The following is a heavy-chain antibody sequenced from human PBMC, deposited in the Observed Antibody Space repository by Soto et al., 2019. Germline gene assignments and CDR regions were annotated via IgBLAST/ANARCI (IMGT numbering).Heavy chain of an antibody. Sequence: PGESLKLSCKGSGYSFNSRWIRCGRQIPVKVLELMGIIYPGDSDTRYSPSFQGQVNISADKSISTAYMQWSRLKASDTAMYYCARNSGPVLRYFDWEPENWFDPWGQGTLVTVSS. CDR1: GYSFNSRW. CDR3: ARNSGPVLRYFDWEPENWFDP. J-gene: IGHJ5*02. V-gene: IGHV5-51*01. D-gene: IGHD3-9*01. CDR2: IYPGDSDT.